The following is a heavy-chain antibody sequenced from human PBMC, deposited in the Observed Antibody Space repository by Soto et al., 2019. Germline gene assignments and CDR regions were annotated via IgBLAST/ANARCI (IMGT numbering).Heavy chain of an antibody. V-gene: IGHV1-18*01. D-gene: IGHD3-22*01. CDR3: ARDESMIVASYFDL. CDR1: GYTFSSSC. J-gene: IGHJ2*01. Sequence: QVQLVQSGAEVRKPGASVKVSCMPSGYTFSSSCLNWLRQAPGQGLEWMGWISPYNGRTNYAQKFQGRLTITTDASTSTAYRELRSLRSDDTDVYYCARDESMIVASYFDLWGRGTLVTVSS. CDR2: ISPYNGRT.